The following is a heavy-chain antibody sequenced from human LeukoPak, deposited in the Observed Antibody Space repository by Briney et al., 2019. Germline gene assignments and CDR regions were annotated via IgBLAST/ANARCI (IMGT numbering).Heavy chain of an antibody. CDR1: GGSISSSSYY. V-gene: IGHV4-39*07. D-gene: IGHD3-10*01. J-gene: IGHJ4*02. CDR2: IYYSGST. CDR3: ARGRITMVRGVIISSTSPGRVYFDY. Sequence: PSETLSLTCTVSGGSISSSSYYWGWIRQPPGKGLEWIGSIYYSGSTYYNPSLKSRVTISVDTSKNQFSLKLSSVTAADTAVYYCARGRITMVRGVIISSTSPGRVYFDYWGQGTLVTVSS.